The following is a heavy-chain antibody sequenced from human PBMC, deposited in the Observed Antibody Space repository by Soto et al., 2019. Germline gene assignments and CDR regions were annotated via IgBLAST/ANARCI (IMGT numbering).Heavy chain of an antibody. CDR3: ARDQGRSITCQLDY. CDR1: GFTFSTYA. Sequence: QVQLVESGGGVVQPGRSLRLSCAVSGFTFSTYAMHWVRQAPGKGLEWVAVISYDGSNTYYADSVKGRFTISRDNMSYLQMNSLRAEDTAVYYCARDQGRSITCQLDYWGQGTLVTVSS. CDR2: ISYDGSNT. J-gene: IGHJ4*02. D-gene: IGHD2-2*01. V-gene: IGHV3-30-3*01.